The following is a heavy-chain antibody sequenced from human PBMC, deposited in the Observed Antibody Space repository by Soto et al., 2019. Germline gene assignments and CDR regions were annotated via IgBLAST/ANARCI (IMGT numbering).Heavy chain of an antibody. J-gene: IGHJ6*02. V-gene: IGHV4-34*01. Sequence: SETMSLTCAVYGGSFCGYYWSWIRQPPGKGLEWIGEINHSGSTNYNPSLKSRVTISVDTSKNQFSLKLSSVTAADTAVYYCGGHYYGSGSYYKGYYYGMDVWGQGTTVTVSS. CDR3: GGHYYGSGSYYKGYYYGMDV. D-gene: IGHD3-10*01. CDR2: INHSGST. CDR1: GGSFCGYY.